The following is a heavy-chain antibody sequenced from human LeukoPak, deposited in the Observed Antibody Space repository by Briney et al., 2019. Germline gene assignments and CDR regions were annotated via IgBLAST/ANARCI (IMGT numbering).Heavy chain of an antibody. Sequence: GGSLRLSCAASGFTFSSYAMSWIRQAPGKGLEWVSYITSGGSNIYYADSVKGRFTISRDNTKNSLYLQMSSLRAEDTAVYYCARDLQVASCGDDCYPHWYFDLWGRGTLVTVSS. D-gene: IGHD2-21*02. CDR2: ITSGGSNI. CDR3: ARDLQVASCGDDCYPHWYFDL. CDR1: GFTFSSYA. J-gene: IGHJ2*01. V-gene: IGHV3-11*01.